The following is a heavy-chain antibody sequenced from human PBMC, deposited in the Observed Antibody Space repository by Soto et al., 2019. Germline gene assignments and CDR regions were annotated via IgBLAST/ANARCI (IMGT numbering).Heavy chain of an antibody. CDR3: ARGTYYDFWSGYYTGEPKNYYGMDV. V-gene: IGHV1-69*13. Sequence: ASVKVSCKASGGTFSSNAISWVRQAPGQGLEWMGGIIPIFGTANYAQKFQGRVAITADESTSTAYMELSSLRSEDTAVYYCARGTYYDFWSGYYTGEPKNYYGMDVWGQGTTVTVSS. D-gene: IGHD3-3*01. CDR2: IIPIFGTA. CDR1: GGTFSSNA. J-gene: IGHJ6*02.